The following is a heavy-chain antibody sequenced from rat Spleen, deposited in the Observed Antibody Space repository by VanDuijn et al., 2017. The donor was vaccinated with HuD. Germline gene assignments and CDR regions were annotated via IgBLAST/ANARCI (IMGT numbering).Heavy chain of an antibody. CDR1: GFTFSNYG. J-gene: IGHJ4*01. CDR3: TRHVDA. CDR2: ISYDGGST. V-gene: IGHV5-22*01. Sequence: EVQLVESGGGLVQPGRSMKLSCAASGFTFSNYGMAWVRQAPKKGLEWVAYISYDGGSTYYRDSVKGRFTISRDNAKSTLYLQMNSLRSEDTATYYCTRHVDAWGQGASVTVSS.